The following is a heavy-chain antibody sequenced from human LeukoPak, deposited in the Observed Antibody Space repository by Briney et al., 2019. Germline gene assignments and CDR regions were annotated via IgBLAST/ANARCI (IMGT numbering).Heavy chain of an antibody. J-gene: IGHJ4*02. CDR3: ARESSVWGSYRSFRYFDY. V-gene: IGHV1-69*13. D-gene: IGHD3-16*02. CDR1: GGTFSSYA. Sequence: GASVTVSCKASGGTFSSYAISWVRQAPGQGLEWMGGIIPIFGTANYAQKFQGRVTITADESTSTAYMELSSLRSEDTAVYYCARESSVWGSYRSFRYFDYWGQGTLVTVSS. CDR2: IIPIFGTA.